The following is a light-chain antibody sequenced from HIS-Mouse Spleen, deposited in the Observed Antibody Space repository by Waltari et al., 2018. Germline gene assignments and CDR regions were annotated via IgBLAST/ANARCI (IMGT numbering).Light chain of an antibody. CDR1: KLGDKY. CDR3: QAWDSSYSV. V-gene: IGLV3-1*01. Sequence: SYELTQPPSVSVSPGQTASITCSGDKLGDKYACWYQQKPGQSPVLVSYQDSKRPSGIPERFSGSNYGNTATLTISGTQAMDEADYYCQAWDSSYSVFGGGTKLTVL. J-gene: IGLJ2*01. CDR2: QDS.